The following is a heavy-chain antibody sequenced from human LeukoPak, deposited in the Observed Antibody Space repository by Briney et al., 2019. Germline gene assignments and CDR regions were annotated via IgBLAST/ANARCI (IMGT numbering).Heavy chain of an antibody. J-gene: IGHJ6*02. CDR2: INHRGVT. Sequence: SETLSLTCAVYGGSFSGYYRSWIRQPPGKGLEWVGEINHRGVTNYSPPLKSRVTISMDTSKNQFSLKLNSVTAADTAAYCCARINAASSGWPGEHYYIMDVWGQGTPVTVSS. CDR3: ARINAASSGWPGEHYYIMDV. V-gene: IGHV4-34*01. CDR1: GGSFSGYY. D-gene: IGHD6-19*01.